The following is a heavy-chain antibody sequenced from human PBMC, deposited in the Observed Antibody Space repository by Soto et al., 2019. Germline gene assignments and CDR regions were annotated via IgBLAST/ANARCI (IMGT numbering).Heavy chain of an antibody. CDR1: GFTFSRNA. V-gene: IGHV3-23*01. Sequence: EVQLLESGGGLVQPGGSLRLSCAASGFTFSRNAMSWVRQAPGRGLEWVSSISGSGGSTYYADSVKGRFTISRDNSKDTLWLQMNSLRDEDTAVYYCAKGVFGSGNNWFDPWGQGTLVTVSS. D-gene: IGHD3-10*01. CDR2: ISGSGGST. CDR3: AKGVFGSGNNWFDP. J-gene: IGHJ5*02.